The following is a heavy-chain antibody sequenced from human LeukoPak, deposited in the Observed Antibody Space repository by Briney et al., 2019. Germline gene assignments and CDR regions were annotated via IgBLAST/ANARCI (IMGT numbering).Heavy chain of an antibody. D-gene: IGHD4-11*01. CDR2: ISYDGSNK. Sequence: GGSLRLSCAASGFTFSSYAMHWVRQAPGKGLEWVAVISYDGSNKYYADSVKGRFTISRDNSKNTLCLQMNSLRAEDTAVYYCARDPTMTTSRYYYGMDVWGQGTTVTVSS. CDR3: ARDPTMTTSRYYYGMDV. J-gene: IGHJ6*02. V-gene: IGHV3-30-3*01. CDR1: GFTFSSYA.